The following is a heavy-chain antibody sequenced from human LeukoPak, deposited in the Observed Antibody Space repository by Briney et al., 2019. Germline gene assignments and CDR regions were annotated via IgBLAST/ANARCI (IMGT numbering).Heavy chain of an antibody. CDR2: IYYRGST. CDR1: GGSISSSSYY. J-gene: IGHJ4*02. V-gene: IGHV4-39*07. CDR3: ARGFRGASFDY. Sequence: SETLSLTRTVSGGSISSSSYYWGWIRQPPGKGLEWIGSIYYRGSTYYNPSLKSRVTISVDTSKNQFSLKLSSVTAADTAVYYCARGFRGASFDYWGQGTLVTVSS. D-gene: IGHD1-26*01.